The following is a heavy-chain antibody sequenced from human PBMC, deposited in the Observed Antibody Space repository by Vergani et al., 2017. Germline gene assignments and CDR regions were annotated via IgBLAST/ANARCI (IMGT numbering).Heavy chain of an antibody. CDR2: ISYDGNKK. CDR3: ARDFLTRVTTLDYYYMGV. V-gene: IGHV3-33*05. J-gene: IGHJ6*03. D-gene: IGHD1-1*01. Sequence: QVQLQQWGGGLLKPSETLSLTCVVNGGSFTSYHWTWIRQSPGKGLEWVSVISYDGNKKNYADSVKGRFTISRDNSKNTLYLEMNALRAEDTAVYYCARDFLTRVTTLDYYYMGVWGKGTTVTVSS. CDR1: GGSFTSYH.